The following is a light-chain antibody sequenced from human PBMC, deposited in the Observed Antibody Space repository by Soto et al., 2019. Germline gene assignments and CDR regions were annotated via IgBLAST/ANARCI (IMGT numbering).Light chain of an antibody. Sequence: DLQMTQSPSPPAGSVGDRVTITWRASQTISSWLAWYQQKPGKAPKLLIYKASTLKSGVPSRFSGSGSGTEFTLTISSLQPDDFATYYCQHYNSYSEAFGQGTKVDI. CDR3: QHYNSYSEA. J-gene: IGKJ1*01. CDR2: KAS. V-gene: IGKV1-5*03. CDR1: QTISSW.